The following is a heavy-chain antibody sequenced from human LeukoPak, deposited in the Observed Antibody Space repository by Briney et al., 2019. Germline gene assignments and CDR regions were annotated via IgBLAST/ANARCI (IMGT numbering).Heavy chain of an antibody. CDR3: ARVRGYYDSSGYYYPFHFDY. V-gene: IGHV1-69*05. Sequence: ASVKVSCKASGGTFSSYAISWVRQAPGQGLEWMGGIIPIFGTANYAQKFQGRVTITTDESTSTAYMELSSLRSEDTAVYYCARVRGYYDSSGYYYPFHFDYWGQGTLVTVSS. CDR2: IIPIFGTA. D-gene: IGHD3-22*01. CDR1: GGTFSSYA. J-gene: IGHJ4*02.